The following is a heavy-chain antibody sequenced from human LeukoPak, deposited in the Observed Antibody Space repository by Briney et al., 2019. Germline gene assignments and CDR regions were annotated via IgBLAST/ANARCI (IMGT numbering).Heavy chain of an antibody. V-gene: IGHV3-7*01. CDR2: INPDGTGE. CDR3: ALEEWWRFDY. Sequence: GGSLRLSCAASGFSFGTFYMTWVRQAPGKGLESVAKINPDGTGEYYVGSVKGRFTISRDNTRNLLYLQVNSLGAEDTAVYFCALEEWWRFDYWGQGILVTVSS. D-gene: IGHD2-15*01. CDR1: GFSFGTFY. J-gene: IGHJ4*02.